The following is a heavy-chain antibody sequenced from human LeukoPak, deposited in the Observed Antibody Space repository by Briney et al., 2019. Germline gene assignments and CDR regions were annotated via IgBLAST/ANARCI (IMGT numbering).Heavy chain of an antibody. D-gene: IGHD2/OR15-2a*01. J-gene: IGHJ5*01. V-gene: IGHV4-61*02. CDR3: ARVHPVTLLGFDS. Sequence: SQTLSLTCTVSGGSISSGSYYWSWIRQPAGKGLEWIGRMYTSGSANYNPSLKSRVTMSIDPSKSQFFLRLRSVTAADTAVYYCARVHPVTLLGFDSWGQGILVTVAS. CDR1: GGSISSGSYY. CDR2: MYTSGSA.